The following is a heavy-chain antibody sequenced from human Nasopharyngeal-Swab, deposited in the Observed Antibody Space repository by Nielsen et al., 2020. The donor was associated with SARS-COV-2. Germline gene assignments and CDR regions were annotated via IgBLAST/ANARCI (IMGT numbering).Heavy chain of an antibody. D-gene: IGHD5/OR15-5a*01. CDR3: ARDRGIYEYYFDY. V-gene: IGHV1-3*01. J-gene: IGHJ4*02. Sequence: ARQAPGQRLEWMGWINAGNGNTKYSQKFQGRVTITRDTSASTAYMELSSLRSEDTAVYYCARDRGIYEYYFDYWGQGTLVTVSS. CDR2: INAGNGNT.